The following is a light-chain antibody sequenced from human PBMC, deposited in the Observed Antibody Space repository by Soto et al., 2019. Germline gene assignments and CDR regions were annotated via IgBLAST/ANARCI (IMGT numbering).Light chain of an antibody. Sequence: EIVMTQSPATLSVSTGERATLSCRASQSVSNNFAWYQQKPGQAPRLLIYDASTRATGIPARFSGSGSGTEFTLTISSLQSEDFAVYYCQQYNTWPLTFGPGTKVDIK. CDR1: QSVSNN. CDR3: QQYNTWPLT. V-gene: IGKV3-15*01. CDR2: DAS. J-gene: IGKJ3*01.